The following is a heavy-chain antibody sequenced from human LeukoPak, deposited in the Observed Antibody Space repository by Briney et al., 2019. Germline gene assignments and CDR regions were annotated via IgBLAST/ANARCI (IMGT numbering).Heavy chain of an antibody. Sequence: SETLSLTCTVSGGSISSYYWSWIRQPPGKGLEWIGYIYYSGSTNYNPSLKSRVTISVDTSKNQFSLKLSSVTAADTAVYYCARVYYDRTTPFYYYYYMDVWGKGTTVTISS. CDR2: IYYSGST. CDR3: ARVYYDRTTPFYYYYYMDV. D-gene: IGHD3-22*01. J-gene: IGHJ6*03. V-gene: IGHV4-59*01. CDR1: GGSISSYY.